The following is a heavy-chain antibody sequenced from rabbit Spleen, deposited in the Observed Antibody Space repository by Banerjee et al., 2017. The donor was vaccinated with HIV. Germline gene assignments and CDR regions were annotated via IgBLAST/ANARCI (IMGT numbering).Heavy chain of an antibody. V-gene: IGHV1S45*01. CDR2: INIVTGKS. J-gene: IGHJ6*01. D-gene: IGHD7-1*01. CDR1: GVSLNDKDV. Sequence: EQLEESGGGLVKPEGSLTLTCKASGVSLNDKDVMCWVRQAPGKGLEWIACINIVTGKSVYANWAKGRFTMSRTSSTTVTLQMTSLTVADTATYFCARDTGSGFSSYGMDLWGPGTLVTVS. CDR3: ARDTGSGFSSYGMDL.